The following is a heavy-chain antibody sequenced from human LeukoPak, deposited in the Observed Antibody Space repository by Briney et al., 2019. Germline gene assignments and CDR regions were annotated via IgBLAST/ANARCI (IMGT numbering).Heavy chain of an antibody. J-gene: IGHJ5*02. V-gene: IGHV1-69*13. D-gene: IGHD5-24*01. Sequence: ASVKVSCKASGGTFSRYAISWVRQAPGQGLEWMGGIIPIFGTANYAQKFQGRVTITADESTSTAYMELSSLRSEDTAVYYCARDQIWLQINWFDPWGQGTLVTVSS. CDR1: GGTFSRYA. CDR3: ARDQIWLQINWFDP. CDR2: IIPIFGTA.